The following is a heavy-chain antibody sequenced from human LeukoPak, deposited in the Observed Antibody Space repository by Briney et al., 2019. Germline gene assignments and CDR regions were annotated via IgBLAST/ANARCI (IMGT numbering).Heavy chain of an antibody. CDR3: AKGLGPFDP. V-gene: IGHV3-23*01. D-gene: IGHD5-12*01. J-gene: IGHJ5*02. Sequence: QPGGSLRLSCAASGFTFSSYAMSWGREAPGEGLEWVSAISGSGGRTYYADSVKGRFTISRDNSKNTLYLQMNSLRAEDTAVYYCAKGLGPFDPWGQGTLVTVSS. CDR2: ISGSGGRT. CDR1: GFTFSSYA.